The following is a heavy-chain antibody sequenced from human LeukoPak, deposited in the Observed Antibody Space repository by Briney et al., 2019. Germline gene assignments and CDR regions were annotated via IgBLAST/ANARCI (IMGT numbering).Heavy chain of an antibody. J-gene: IGHJ4*02. D-gene: IGHD2-2*01. CDR1: GFTVSSNY. Sequence: PGGSLRLSCAASGFTVSSNYMSWVRQAPGKGLEWVSVIYSGGSTYYADPVKGRFTISRDNSKNTLYLQMNSLRAEDTAVYYCVRGVGVSKFNYLDSWGQGTLVIVSS. CDR3: VRGVGVSKFNYLDS. V-gene: IGHV3-66*01. CDR2: IYSGGST.